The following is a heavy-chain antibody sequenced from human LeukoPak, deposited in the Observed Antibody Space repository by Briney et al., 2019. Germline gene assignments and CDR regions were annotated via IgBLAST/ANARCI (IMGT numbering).Heavy chain of an antibody. Sequence: GGSLRLSCAASGFTFSGYTRNWVRQAPGKGLEWVSSIRSSSTYIYYADSVKGRFTISRDNAKNSLYLQMNSLRAEDTAVYYCASGTTIFNYFDYWGQGTLVTVSS. V-gene: IGHV3-21*01. CDR1: GFTFSGYT. D-gene: IGHD1-1*01. CDR3: ASGTTIFNYFDY. CDR2: IRSSSTYI. J-gene: IGHJ4*02.